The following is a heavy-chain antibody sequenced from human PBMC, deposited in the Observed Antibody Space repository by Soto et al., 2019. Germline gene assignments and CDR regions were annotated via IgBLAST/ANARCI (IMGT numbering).Heavy chain of an antibody. CDR3: AREYYDFWSGYYRSSNYYYMDV. Sequence: SVKVSCKASGGGNLRDYRTTWVRRAPGQGLEWMGGIIPKLGSANYAQNFQGRVTVTADESTNTVYMELSSLRSEDTAVYYCAREYYDFWSGYYRSSNYYYMDVWGKGTTVTVSS. J-gene: IGHJ6*03. V-gene: IGHV1-69*13. CDR1: GGGNLRDYR. D-gene: IGHD3-3*01. CDR2: IIPKLGSA.